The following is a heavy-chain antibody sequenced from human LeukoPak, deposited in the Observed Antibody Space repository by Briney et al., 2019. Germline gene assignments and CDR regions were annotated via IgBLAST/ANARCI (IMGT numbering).Heavy chain of an antibody. CDR2: INPSGGST. V-gene: IGHV1-46*03. CDR3: ARDSGEILQIAAAGTFDY. CDR1: GYTFTSYY. D-gene: IGHD6-13*01. Sequence: GASVKVSCKASGYTFTSYYMHWVRQAPGQGLEWMGIINPSGGSTSYAQKFQGRVTMTRDTSTSTVYMELSSLRSEDTAVYYCARDSGEILQIAAAGTFDYWGQGTLVTVSS. J-gene: IGHJ4*02.